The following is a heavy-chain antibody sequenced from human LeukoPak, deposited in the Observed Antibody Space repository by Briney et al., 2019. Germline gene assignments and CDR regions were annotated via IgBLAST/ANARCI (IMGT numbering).Heavy chain of an antibody. CDR1: GGSIRSSYYY. J-gene: IGHJ6*02. Sequence: SETLSLTCTVSGGSIRSSYYYWGWIRQPPGKGLEWIGSIYDSGSTYYNPSLKSRVTISVDTSKNQFSLKLSSVTAADTAVYYCARDRAVVVPAATEYYYYYYGMDVWGQGTTVTVSS. D-gene: IGHD2-2*01. CDR2: IYDSGST. V-gene: IGHV4-39*07. CDR3: ARDRAVVVPAATEYYYYYYGMDV.